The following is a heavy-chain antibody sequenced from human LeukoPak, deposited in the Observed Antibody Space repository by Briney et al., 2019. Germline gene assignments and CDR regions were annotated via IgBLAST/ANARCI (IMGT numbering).Heavy chain of an antibody. J-gene: IGHJ4*02. Sequence: ASVKVSCKASGYTFTSYYIHWVRQAPGQGLEWMGVINPSGGSTTYAQKFQDRFTMTRDTSTSTVYMELSSLRSDDTAVYYCARDSSDYYDSSGYSDYWGQGTLVTVSS. CDR2: INPSGGST. D-gene: IGHD3-22*01. CDR1: GYTFTSYY. V-gene: IGHV1-46*01. CDR3: ARDSSDYYDSSGYSDY.